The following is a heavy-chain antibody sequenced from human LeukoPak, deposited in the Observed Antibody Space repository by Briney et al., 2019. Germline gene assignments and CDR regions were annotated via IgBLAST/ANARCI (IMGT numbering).Heavy chain of an antibody. V-gene: IGHV3-7*01. CDR1: AFIFSGHW. J-gene: IGHJ4*02. CDR2: IKEDGSER. CDR3: AKDMTGPDDS. D-gene: IGHD3-16*01. Sequence: GGSLRLSCEGSAFIFSGHWMNWVRQTPGKGLEWVASIKEDGSERQYVDSVKGRFSISRDNAQNTLFLQMTSLRVEDTAVYYCAKDMTGPDDSWGPGTLVTVSS.